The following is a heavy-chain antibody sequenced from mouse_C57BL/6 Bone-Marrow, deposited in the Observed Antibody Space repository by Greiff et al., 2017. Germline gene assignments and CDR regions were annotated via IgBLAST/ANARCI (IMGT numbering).Heavy chain of an antibody. V-gene: IGHV5-6*01. J-gene: IGHJ4*01. CDR2: ISSGGSYT. D-gene: IGHD1-1*01. CDR3: ARHRSYYAMDY. Sequence: DVQLVESGGDLVKPGGSLKLSCAASGFTFSSYGMSWVRQTPDKRLAWVATISSGGSYTYYPDSVKGRITISRDNAKNTLYLQMSSLKSEDTSLYYCARHRSYYAMDYWVQGTSVTVSS. CDR1: GFTFSSYG.